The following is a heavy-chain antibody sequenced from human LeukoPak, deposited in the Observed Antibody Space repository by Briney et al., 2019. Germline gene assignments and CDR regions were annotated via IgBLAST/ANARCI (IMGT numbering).Heavy chain of an antibody. D-gene: IGHD7-27*01. CDR2: IYYSGST. V-gene: IGHV4-39*01. Sequence: SETLSLTCTVSGGSISSSSNYWGWIRPPPGKELEWIGSIYYSGSTYYNPSLRSLVTISVDTSKNQYSLKLSSLTAADTAVYYCARLKNWGYYWGQGTLVTVSS. J-gene: IGHJ4*02. CDR1: GGSISSSSNY. CDR3: ARLKNWGYY.